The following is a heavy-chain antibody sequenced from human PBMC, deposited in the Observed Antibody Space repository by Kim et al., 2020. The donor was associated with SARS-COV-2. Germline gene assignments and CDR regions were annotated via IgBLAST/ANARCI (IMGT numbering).Heavy chain of an antibody. V-gene: IGHV4-34*01. J-gene: IGHJ4*02. D-gene: IGHD6-19*01. CDR3: ARGPFHSSGWYGY. CDR2: INHSGST. CDR1: GGSFSGYY. Sequence: SETLSLTCAVYGGSFSGYYWSWIRQPPGKGLEWIGEINHSGSTNYNPSLKSRVTISVDTSKNQFSLKLSSVTAADTAVYYCARGPFHSSGWYGYWGQGTLVTVSS.